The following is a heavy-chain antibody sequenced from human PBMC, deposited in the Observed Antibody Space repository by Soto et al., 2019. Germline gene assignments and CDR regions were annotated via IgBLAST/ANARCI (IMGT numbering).Heavy chain of an antibody. CDR1: GGSISSGGYY. D-gene: IGHD6-6*01. J-gene: IGHJ4*02. CDR3: ASLLYSSSSYYFEY. Sequence: SETLSLTCTVSGGSISSGGYYWSWIRQHPGKGLEWIGYIYYSGSTYYNPSLKSRVTISVDTSKNQFSLKLSSVTAADTAVYYCASLLYSSSSYYFEYWGQGTLVTVSS. CDR2: IYYSGST. V-gene: IGHV4-31*03.